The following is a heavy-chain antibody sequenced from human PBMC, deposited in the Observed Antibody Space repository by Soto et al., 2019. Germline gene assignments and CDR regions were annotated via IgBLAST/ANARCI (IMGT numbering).Heavy chain of an antibody. D-gene: IGHD5-12*01. CDR3: ARSRGRDAFAI. CDR2: LKQDGSEK. Sequence: WGSLRLSCAASGFTFSSDWMSWVRQAPGKGLEWVAKLKQDGSEKYYVDSVKGRFTISRDNAKNSLYLQMNSLRAEDTAVYYFARSRGRDAFAIWGQGTMVTVSS. J-gene: IGHJ3*02. V-gene: IGHV3-7*03. CDR1: GFTFSSDW.